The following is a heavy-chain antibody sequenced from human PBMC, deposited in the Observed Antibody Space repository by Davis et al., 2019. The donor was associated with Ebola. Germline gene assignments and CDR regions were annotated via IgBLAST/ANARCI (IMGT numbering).Heavy chain of an antibody. CDR3: AKGFVRGTIDY. Sequence: GGSLRLSCTASGFTFNSYGMSWVRQAPGKGLEWVSVISGRGSTIYYADSVKGRFTISRDNSKSTLYLQMNSLRAEDTAVYYCAKGFVRGTIDYWGQGTLVTVSS. CDR2: ISGRGSTI. J-gene: IGHJ4*02. V-gene: IGHV3-23*01. CDR1: GFTFNSYG. D-gene: IGHD3-10*01.